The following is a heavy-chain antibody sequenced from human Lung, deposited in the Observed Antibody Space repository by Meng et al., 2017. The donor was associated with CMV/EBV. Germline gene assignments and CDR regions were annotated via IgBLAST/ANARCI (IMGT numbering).Heavy chain of an antibody. J-gene: IGHJ4*02. CDR3: GTRNHDRRNY. Sequence: NDYYDTFMSQAPGQGRAWRGWFTSKWGDTNYTPQFKGRVTVTRDASINTVYPALTTLRSDDAAISYCGTRNHDRRNYWGQGTLVTVSS. CDR2: FTSKWGDT. CDR1: NDYY. V-gene: IGHV1-2*02. D-gene: IGHD1-14*01.